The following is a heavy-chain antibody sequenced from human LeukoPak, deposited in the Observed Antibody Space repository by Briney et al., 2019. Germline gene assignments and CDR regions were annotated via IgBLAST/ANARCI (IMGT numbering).Heavy chain of an antibody. CDR2: ISYSGST. CDR3: ARDENSYYMDV. Sequence: PSETLSLTCAVSGVSISSGDYYWTWIRQPPGKGQEWIGYISYSGSTYYNPSLKSGITISLDTSKNQFSLKVTSVTAADTAVYYCARDENSYYMDVWGTGTTVTVSS. J-gene: IGHJ6*03. V-gene: IGHV4-30-4*08. CDR1: GVSISSGDYY.